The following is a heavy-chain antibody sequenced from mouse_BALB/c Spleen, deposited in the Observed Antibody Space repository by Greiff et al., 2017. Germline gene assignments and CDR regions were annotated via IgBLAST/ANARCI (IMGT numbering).Heavy chain of an antibody. CDR2: ILPGSGST. V-gene: IGHV1-9*01. CDR3: ARSGDYDWFAY. CDR1: GYTFSSYW. D-gene: IGHD2-4*01. J-gene: IGHJ3*01. Sequence: VQLQQSAAELMKPGASVKISCKATGYTFSSYWIEWVKQRPGHGLEWIGEILPGSGSTNYNEKFKGKATFTADTSSSTAYMQLSSLTSEDSAVYYCARSGDYDWFAYWGQGTLVTVSA.